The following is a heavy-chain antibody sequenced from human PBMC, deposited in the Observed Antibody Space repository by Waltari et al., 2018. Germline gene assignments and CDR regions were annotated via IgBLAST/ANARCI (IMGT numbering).Heavy chain of an antibody. CDR3: ARLGSSGQFSDY. CDR1: GYSISSGYY. J-gene: IGHJ4*02. D-gene: IGHD6-19*01. V-gene: IGHV4-38-2*01. Sequence: QVQLQESGPGLVKPSETLSLTCAVSGYSISSGYYWGWIRQPPGKGLEWIGSIYHSGSTYYNPSLKSRVTISVDTSKNQFSLKLSSVTAADTAVYYCARLGSSGQFSDYWGQGTLVTVSS. CDR2: IYHSGST.